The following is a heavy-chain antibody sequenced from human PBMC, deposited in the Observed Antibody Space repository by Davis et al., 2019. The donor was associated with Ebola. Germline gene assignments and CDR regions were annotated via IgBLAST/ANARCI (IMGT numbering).Heavy chain of an antibody. D-gene: IGHD2-21*02. CDR3: AKESASCGGDCYSLSDS. V-gene: IGHV3-7*03. Sequence: GGSLRLSCAASGFTFSSYWMSWVRQAPGKGLEWVANIKQDGSEKYYVDSVKGRFTISRDNSRDTLFLQMNNLRADDTAVYYCAKESASCGGDCYSLSDSWGQGTLVTVSS. CDR2: IKQDGSEK. J-gene: IGHJ4*02. CDR1: GFTFSSYW.